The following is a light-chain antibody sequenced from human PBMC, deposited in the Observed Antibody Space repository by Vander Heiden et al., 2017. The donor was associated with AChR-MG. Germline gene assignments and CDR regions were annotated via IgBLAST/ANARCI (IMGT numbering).Light chain of an antibody. Sequence: QLVLTQSPSASASLGASVKLTCTLSSGHGTYAIAWHQQQPEKGPRYLMKLNSDGSHTKGDGIPDRFSGSSSGAERYLTISSLQSEDDADYYCQTWGSGIVVFGGGTKLTVL. CDR2: LNSDGSH. CDR1: SGHGTYA. CDR3: QTWGSGIVV. V-gene: IGLV4-69*01. J-gene: IGLJ2*01.